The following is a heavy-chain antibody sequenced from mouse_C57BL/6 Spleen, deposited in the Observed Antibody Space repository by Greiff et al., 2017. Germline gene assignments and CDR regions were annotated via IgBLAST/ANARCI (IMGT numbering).Heavy chain of an antibody. Sequence: QVQLKQPGAELVRPGTSVKLSCKASGYTFTSYWMHWVKQRPGQGLEWIGVIDPSDSYTNYNQKFKGKATLTVDTSSSTAYMQLSSLTSEDSAVYYCAGIYYGNFVWGTGTTVTVSS. CDR1: GYTFTSYW. CDR2: IDPSDSYT. CDR3: AGIYYGNFV. V-gene: IGHV1-59*01. J-gene: IGHJ1*03. D-gene: IGHD2-1*01.